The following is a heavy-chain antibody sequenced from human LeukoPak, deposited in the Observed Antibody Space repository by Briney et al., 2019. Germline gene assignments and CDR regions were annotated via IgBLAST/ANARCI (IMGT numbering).Heavy chain of an antibody. CDR1: GFTFSSYA. CDR2: ISYDGSNK. CDR3: ASGSGH. D-gene: IGHD2-2*03. V-gene: IGHV3-30*04. Sequence: GGSLRLSCAASGFTFSSYAMHWVRQAPGKGLEWVAVISYDGSNKYYADSVKGRFTISRDNSKNSLYLQMNSLRDEDTAVFYCASGSGHWGQGTLVTVSS. J-gene: IGHJ4*02.